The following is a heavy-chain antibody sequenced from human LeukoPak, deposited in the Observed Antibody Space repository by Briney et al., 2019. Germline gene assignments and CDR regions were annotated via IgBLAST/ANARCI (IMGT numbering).Heavy chain of an antibody. CDR2: ISYDGSNK. CDR3: VKILRGYSYAWWFDP. CDR1: GFTFSSYG. Sequence: PGRSLRLSCAASGFTFSSYGMHWVRQAPGKGLEWVAVISYDGSNKYYADSVKGRFTISRDNSKNTLYLQMNSLRAEDTAVYYCVKILRGYSYAWWFDPWGQGTLVTVSS. D-gene: IGHD5-18*01. J-gene: IGHJ5*02. V-gene: IGHV3-30*18.